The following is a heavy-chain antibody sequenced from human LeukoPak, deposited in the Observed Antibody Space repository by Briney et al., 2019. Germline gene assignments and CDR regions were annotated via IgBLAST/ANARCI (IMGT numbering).Heavy chain of an antibody. J-gene: IGHJ4*02. Sequence: GGSLRLSCAASGFTFSSYWMSWVRRAPGKGLEWVANINKDGSERYNVDSVKGRFTISRDNANKSLYLQMNSLRAEDTSVYYCARESKGRSKIDYWGQGTLVTVSS. CDR3: ARESKGRSKIDY. D-gene: IGHD4-17*01. CDR1: GFTFSSYW. CDR2: INKDGSER. V-gene: IGHV3-7*01.